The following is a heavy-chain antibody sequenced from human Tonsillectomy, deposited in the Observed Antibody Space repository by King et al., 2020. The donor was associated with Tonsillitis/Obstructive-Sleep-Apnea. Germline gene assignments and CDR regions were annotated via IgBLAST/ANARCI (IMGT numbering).Heavy chain of an antibody. CDR1: GFTFGDYA. CDR2: IRSKAYGGTT. J-gene: IGHJ6*03. D-gene: IGHD3-3*01. V-gene: IGHV3-49*04. Sequence: VQLVESGGGLVQPGRSLRLSCTASGFTFGDYAMSWVRQAPGKGLEWVGFIRSKAYGGTTEYAASVKGRFTISRDDSKSIAYLQMNSLKTEDTAVYYCTRDEKRFVEWPNYYYYMDVWGKGTTVTVSS. CDR3: TRDEKRFVEWPNYYYYMDV.